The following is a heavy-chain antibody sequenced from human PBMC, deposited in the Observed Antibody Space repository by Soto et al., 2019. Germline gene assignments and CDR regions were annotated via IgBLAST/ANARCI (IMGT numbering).Heavy chain of an antibody. D-gene: IGHD6-6*01. CDR2: IYYSGST. J-gene: IGHJ6*02. Sequence: PSETLSLTCTVSGGSISSYYWSWIRQPPGKGLEWIGYIYYSGSTNYXXSXXXRVTISVDTSKNQFSLKLSSVTAADTAVYYCARGRGSAARSYYYYGMDVWGQGTTVTVS. CDR1: GGSISSYY. CDR3: ARGRGSAARSYYYYGMDV. V-gene: IGHV4-59*01.